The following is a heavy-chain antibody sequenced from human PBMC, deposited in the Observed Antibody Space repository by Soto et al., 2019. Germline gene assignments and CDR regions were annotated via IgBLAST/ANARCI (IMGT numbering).Heavy chain of an antibody. CDR2: FIPIFETA. D-gene: IGHD2-15*01. J-gene: IGHJ6*02. V-gene: IGHV1-69*13. CDR1: GGTFSSFA. Sequence: SVKVSCKTSGGTFSSFAISWVRQAPGQEHEWMGGFIPIFETANYAQKFQGTVTITADEIAGTAYMELRSLRSEDTGVYYCARDLEVVVLGVDHYYYYGMDVWGQGTTVTVSS. CDR3: ARDLEVVVLGVDHYYYYGMDV.